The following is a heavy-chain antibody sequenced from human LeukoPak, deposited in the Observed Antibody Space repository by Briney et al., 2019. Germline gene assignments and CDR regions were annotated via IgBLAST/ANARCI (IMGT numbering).Heavy chain of an antibody. Sequence: PSETLSLTCAVYGGSFSGYYWSWIRQPPGKGLEWIGEINLSGGTNYNPSLKSRVTISVDTSKNQFSLKLSSVTAADTAVYYCARGLVDFWSGYYTRLGAYYMDVWGEGTTVTVSS. CDR2: INLSGGT. V-gene: IGHV4-34*01. D-gene: IGHD3-3*01. J-gene: IGHJ6*03. CDR1: GGSFSGYY. CDR3: ARGLVDFWSGYYTRLGAYYMDV.